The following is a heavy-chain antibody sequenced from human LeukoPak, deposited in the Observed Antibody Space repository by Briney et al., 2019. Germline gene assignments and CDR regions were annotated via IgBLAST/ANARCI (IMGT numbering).Heavy chain of an antibody. CDR2: IKQDGSEK. CDR3: ARGLDCRSTSCYLDN. D-gene: IGHD2-2*01. Sequence: GGSLRLSCAASGFTFTKYWMTWVRQAPGKGLEWVANIKQDGSEKFYADSVKGRFTISRDNAKNSLDLQINSLGAEDTAVYYCARGLDCRSTSCYLDNWGQGNLVTVSS. V-gene: IGHV3-7*01. J-gene: IGHJ4*02. CDR1: GFTFTKYW.